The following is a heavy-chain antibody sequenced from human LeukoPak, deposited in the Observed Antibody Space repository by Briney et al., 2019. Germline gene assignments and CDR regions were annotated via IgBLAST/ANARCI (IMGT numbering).Heavy chain of an antibody. V-gene: IGHV3-23*01. J-gene: IGHJ4*02. CDR3: AKDPSGRSSGWYFDY. Sequence: PGGSLRLSCAASGFTFGNYAMTWVRQAPGEGLEWVSSISGSGGSPIYADSVKGRFTISRDNSKNTLYLQMNSLRAEDTAVYYCAKDPSGRSSGWYFDYWGQGTLVTVSS. CDR1: GFTFGNYA. CDR2: ISGSGGSP. D-gene: IGHD6-19*01.